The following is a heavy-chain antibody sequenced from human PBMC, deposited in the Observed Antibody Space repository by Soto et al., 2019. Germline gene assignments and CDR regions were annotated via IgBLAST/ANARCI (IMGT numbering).Heavy chain of an antibody. CDR1: GYTFSGYY. Sequence: GASVKVSCKASGYTFSGYYIHWVRQAPGQGLESLGYINPDSGGTHSPQKFQGRVTTTRDTSISTAYMELRSLRSDDTAVYYCRVTGVSEVDYWGQGTLVTVSS. CDR2: INPDSGGT. CDR3: RVTGVSEVDY. J-gene: IGHJ4*02. V-gene: IGHV1-2*02. D-gene: IGHD3-9*01.